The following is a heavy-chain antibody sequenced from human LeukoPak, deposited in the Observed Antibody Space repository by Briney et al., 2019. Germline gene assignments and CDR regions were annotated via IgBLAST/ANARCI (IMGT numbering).Heavy chain of an antibody. CDR3: ATRPGYGEPHYYYYGMDV. J-gene: IGHJ6*02. CDR2: ISGSGGST. V-gene: IGHV3-23*01. Sequence: GGPLRLSCAASGFTFSSYAMSWVRQAPGKGLEWVSAISGSGGSTYHADSVKGRFTISRDNSKNTPYLQMNSLRAEDTAVYYCATRPGYGEPHYYYYGMDVWGQGTTVTVSS. CDR1: GFTFSSYA. D-gene: IGHD4-17*01.